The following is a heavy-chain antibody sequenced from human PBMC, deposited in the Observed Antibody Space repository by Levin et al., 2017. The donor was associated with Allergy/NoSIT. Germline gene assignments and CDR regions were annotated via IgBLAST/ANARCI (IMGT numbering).Heavy chain of an antibody. D-gene: IGHD3-10*01. CDR3: ARGSNYGSGSYYKPNWFDP. CDR2: INHSGST. J-gene: IGHJ5*02. V-gene: IGHV4-34*01. Sequence: TSETLSLTCAVYGGSFSGYYWSWIRQPPGKGLEWIGEINHSGSTNYNPSLKSRVTISVDTSKNQFSLKLSSVTAADTAVYYCARGSNYGSGSYYKPNWFDPWGQGTLVTVSS. CDR1: GGSFSGYY.